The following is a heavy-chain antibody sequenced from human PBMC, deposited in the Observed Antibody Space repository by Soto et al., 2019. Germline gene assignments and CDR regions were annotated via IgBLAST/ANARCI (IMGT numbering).Heavy chain of an antibody. D-gene: IGHD4-17*01. V-gene: IGHV2-5*02. CDR3: AHRRSPPLSVTYFDS. CDR1: GFSLTTSGVG. Sequence: QITLKESGPTLVKPTQTLTLTCSFSGFSLTTSGVGVGWIRQPPGKALEWLALIFWDDDKRYSPSLKSRLTIXXDXSTXQVVLTLTNIDPVDTATSYCAHRRSPPLSVTYFDSWGQGTLVSVSS. J-gene: IGHJ4*02. CDR2: IFWDDDK.